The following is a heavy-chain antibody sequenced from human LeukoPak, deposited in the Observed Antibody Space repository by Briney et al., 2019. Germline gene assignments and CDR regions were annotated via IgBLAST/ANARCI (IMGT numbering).Heavy chain of an antibody. CDR1: VGSIRSYY. Sequence: SETLSLTCTVSVGSIRSYYWSWIRQPPGKGLEWIGYIYYSGSTNYNPSLKSRVTISVDTSKNQFSLKLSSVTAADTAVYYCARDRGNYYDSSFFYYWGQGTLVTVSS. CDR2: IYYSGST. CDR3: ARDRGNYYDSSFFYY. V-gene: IGHV4-59*01. J-gene: IGHJ4*02. D-gene: IGHD3-22*01.